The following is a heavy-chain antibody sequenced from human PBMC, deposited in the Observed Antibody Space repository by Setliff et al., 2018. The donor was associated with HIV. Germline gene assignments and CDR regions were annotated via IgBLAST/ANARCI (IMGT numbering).Heavy chain of an antibody. Sequence: SETLSLTCIVSHGSITSTSYYWGWVRQSPGRGLEWIGSIYYSGRTYYNPSLKSRVTISVDTSKNQFTLRLTSMTAADTAVYYCARDSDDSGFWDAFNIWGQGTMVTVSS. CDR2: IYYSGRT. D-gene: IGHD3-22*01. CDR1: HGSITSTSYY. V-gene: IGHV4-39*06. CDR3: ARDSDDSGFWDAFNI. J-gene: IGHJ3*02.